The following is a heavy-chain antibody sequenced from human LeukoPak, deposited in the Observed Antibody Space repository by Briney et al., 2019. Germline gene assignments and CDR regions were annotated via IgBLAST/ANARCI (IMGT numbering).Heavy chain of an antibody. V-gene: IGHV1-2*02. CDR1: GYTFTGYS. J-gene: IGHJ4*02. CDR2: INPNTGGT. CDR3: ARYSTVTVYYFDY. D-gene: IGHD4-17*01. Sequence: ASVKVSCKASGYTFTGYSMHWVRQAPGQGLEWMGWINPNTGGTNYAQKFQGRVTMTRDTSISTAYMELSRLRSDDAAIYYCARYSTVTVYYFDYWGQGTLVTVSS.